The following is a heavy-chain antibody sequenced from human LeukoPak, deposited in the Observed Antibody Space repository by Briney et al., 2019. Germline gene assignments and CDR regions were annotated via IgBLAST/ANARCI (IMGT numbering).Heavy chain of an antibody. Sequence: SETLSLTCTVSGGSISSSSYYWSWIRQPAGKGLEWIGRIYTSGSTNYNPSLKSRVTISVDTSKNQFSLKLSSVTAADTAVYYCARDRSGTIDYWGQGTLVTVSS. J-gene: IGHJ4*02. CDR1: GGSISSSSYY. CDR3: ARDRSGTIDY. D-gene: IGHD3-10*01. V-gene: IGHV4-61*02. CDR2: IYTSGST.